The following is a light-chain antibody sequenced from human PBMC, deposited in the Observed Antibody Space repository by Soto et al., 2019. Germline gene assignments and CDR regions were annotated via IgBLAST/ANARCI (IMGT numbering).Light chain of an antibody. J-gene: IGLJ2*01. V-gene: IGLV3-21*04. CDR2: YDS. CDR3: QVWDRSSDHVV. Sequence: SYELTQPSSVSVAPGKTARITCGGNNIGSKSVHWYQQKPGQAPVLVIYYDSDRPSGIPERFSGSNSGNTATLTISRVEAGDEADYYYQVWDRSSDHVVFGGGTKLTVL. CDR1: NIGSKS.